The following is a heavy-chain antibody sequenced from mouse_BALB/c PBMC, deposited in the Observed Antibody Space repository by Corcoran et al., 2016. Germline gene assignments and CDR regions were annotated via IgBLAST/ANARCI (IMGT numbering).Heavy chain of an antibody. CDR3: ARGSYFDV. CDR1: GYTFTDYN. CDR2: INPYNGGT. V-gene: IGHV1-18*01. Sequence: EVLLQQSGPELVKPGASVKIPCKASGYTFTDYNMDWVKQSHGKSLEWIGLINPYNGGTSYNQKFKGKATLTVDKSSSTAYMELLSLTSEDSAVYYCARGSYFDVWGAGTTVTVSS. J-gene: IGHJ1*01.